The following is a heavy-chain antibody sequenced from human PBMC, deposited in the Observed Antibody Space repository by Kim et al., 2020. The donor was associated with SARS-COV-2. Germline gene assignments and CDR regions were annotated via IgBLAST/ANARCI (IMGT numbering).Heavy chain of an antibody. CDR2: ITGSGGST. D-gene: IGHD6-13*01. Sequence: GGSLRLSCAASGFTFSSYAMSWVRQAPGKGLEWVSAITGSGGSTYYADSVRGRFTISRDNSKNTLYLQMNSLRAEDTAVYYCAKVHAGTSGDYFDYWGQGTLVTVSS. V-gene: IGHV3-23*01. CDR1: GFTFSSYA. CDR3: AKVHAGTSGDYFDY. J-gene: IGHJ4*02.